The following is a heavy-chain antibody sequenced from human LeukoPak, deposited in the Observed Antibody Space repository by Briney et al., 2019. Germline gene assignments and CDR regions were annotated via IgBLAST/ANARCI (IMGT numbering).Heavy chain of an antibody. CDR2: TYYRSKWYN. J-gene: IGHJ4*02. CDR3: ARDSSSGLYYFDY. D-gene: IGHD6-19*01. V-gene: IGHV6-1*01. CDR1: GDSVSSNSCA. Sequence: SQTLSLTCGISGDSVSSNSCAWNWIRQSPSRGLEWLGRTYYRSKWYNYYAGSVQSRITTNTDTSKKQFTLQMNSVTPEDTAVYYCARDSSSGLYYFDYWGQGTLVTVSS.